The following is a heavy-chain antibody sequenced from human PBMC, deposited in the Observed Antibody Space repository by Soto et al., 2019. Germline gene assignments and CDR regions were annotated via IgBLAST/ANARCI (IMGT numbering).Heavy chain of an antibody. Sequence: PSETLSLTCTVSGGSISSYYWSWIRPPPGKGLEWIGYIYYSGSTNHNPSLKSRVTTSVDTSKNQFSLKLSSVTAADTAVYYCARQPWGPRIAVRDYAIWFDPWGQGTLVTVSS. V-gene: IGHV4-59*08. CDR2: IYYSGST. J-gene: IGHJ5*02. CDR1: GGSISSYY. CDR3: ARQPWGPRIAVRDYAIWFDP. D-gene: IGHD6-6*01.